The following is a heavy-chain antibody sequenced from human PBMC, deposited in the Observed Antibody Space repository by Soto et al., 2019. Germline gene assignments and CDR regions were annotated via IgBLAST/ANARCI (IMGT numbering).Heavy chain of an antibody. CDR2: VIGSGYRT. J-gene: IGHJ4*02. V-gene: IGHV3-23*01. Sequence: EVQLLESGGGLVQPGGSLRLSCVGSGFTFSSYGMSWVRQAPGKGLQWVSGVIGSGYRTYYGGSVKGRFTISRDNSKNTLYLQMNSLRAEDTAVYHCARERSSSWIPPLDYWGQGILVTVSS. CDR1: GFTFSSYG. D-gene: IGHD6-13*01. CDR3: ARERSSSWIPPLDY.